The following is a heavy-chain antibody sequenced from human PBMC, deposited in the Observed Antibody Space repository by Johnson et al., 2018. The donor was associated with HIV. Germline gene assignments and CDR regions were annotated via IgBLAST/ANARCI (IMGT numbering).Heavy chain of an antibody. CDR3: AKEPWHSSLSLIGLFVFDI. J-gene: IGHJ3*02. CDR1: GFTFSSYA. V-gene: IGHV3-30*04. CDR2: ISYDGSNK. D-gene: IGHD6-19*01. Sequence: QVQLVESGGGVVQPGRSLRLSCAASGFTFSSYAMHWVRQAPGKGLECVAVISYDGSNKYYADSVKGRFNISRDNSKNTLYLQMNSLRAEDPAVYYCAKEPWHSSLSLIGLFVFDIRGQGTMVTVSS.